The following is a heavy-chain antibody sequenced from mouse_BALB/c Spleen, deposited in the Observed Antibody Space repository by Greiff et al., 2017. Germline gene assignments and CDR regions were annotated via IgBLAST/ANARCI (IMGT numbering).Heavy chain of an antibody. Sequence: QVQLQQSGAELVRPGVSVKISCTGSGFTFTDYAMHWVKQSHAKSLEWIGVISTYYGDASYNQKFKGKATMTVDKSSSTAYMELARLTSEDSAIYYCAIYDGYYPWFAYWGQGTLVTVSA. CDR2: ISTYYGDA. CDR1: GFTFTDYA. V-gene: IGHV1S137*01. D-gene: IGHD2-3*01. J-gene: IGHJ3*01. CDR3: AIYDGYYPWFAY.